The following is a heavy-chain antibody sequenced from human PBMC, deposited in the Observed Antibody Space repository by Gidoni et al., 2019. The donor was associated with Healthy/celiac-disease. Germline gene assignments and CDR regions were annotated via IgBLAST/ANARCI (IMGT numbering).Heavy chain of an antibody. CDR3: ARTMVRGVMIS. Sequence: QLQLQESGPGLVKPSETLSLTCTVSGGSIRSSSYYWGWISQPPGKGLEWSGSIYYSGSTYYNPSLKSRVTISVDTSKNQFSLKLSSVTAADTAVYYCARTMVRGVMISWGQGTLVTVSS. CDR2: IYYSGST. CDR1: GGSIRSSSYY. V-gene: IGHV4-39*01. D-gene: IGHD3-10*01. J-gene: IGHJ5*02.